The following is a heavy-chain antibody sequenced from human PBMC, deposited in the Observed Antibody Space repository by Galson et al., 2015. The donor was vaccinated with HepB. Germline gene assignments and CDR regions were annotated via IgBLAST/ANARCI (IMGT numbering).Heavy chain of an antibody. D-gene: IGHD1-26*01. J-gene: IGHJ6*02. CDR1: GFTFSDYS. CDR3: ARVWDRGRSTRWGSYYYGMDV. V-gene: IGHV3-30*09. CDR2: TSYDGSSH. Sequence: SLRLSCAASGFTFSDYSFHWVRQAPGKGLEWVAGTSYDGSSHYYADSVKGRFAVSSDNSKNPLYVQMNSLRVEDSAVYYCARVWDRGRSTRWGSYYYGMDVWGQGTTVTVSS.